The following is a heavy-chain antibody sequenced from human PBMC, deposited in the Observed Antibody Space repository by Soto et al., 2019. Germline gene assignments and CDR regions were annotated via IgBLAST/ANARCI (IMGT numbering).Heavy chain of an antibody. D-gene: IGHD2-15*01. CDR2: ISSSSSYI. CDR1: GFTFSSYS. V-gene: IGHV3-21*01. CDR3: AMVLQDDYYYYYMDV. Sequence: EVQLVESGGGLVKPGGSLRLSCAASGFTFSSYSMNWVRQAPGKGLEWVSSISSSSSYIYYADSVKGRFTISRDNDNNSLYQQMNSRRAEKTAVYYCAMVLQDDYYYYYMDVWGKGTTVTVSS. J-gene: IGHJ6*03.